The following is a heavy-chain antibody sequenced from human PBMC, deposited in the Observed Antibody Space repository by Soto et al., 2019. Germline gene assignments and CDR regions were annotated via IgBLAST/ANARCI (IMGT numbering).Heavy chain of an antibody. V-gene: IGHV5-51*01. CDR3: ARLQSSSGYIDY. CDR2: IYSGDSDT. J-gene: IGHJ4*02. CDR1: GYSFTSYW. Sequence: PGESLKISCKASGYSFTSYWISWVRQMPGKGLEWMGMIYSGDSDTRYNPSFQGQVTFSADKSISTAYLQWSSLKASDTAMFYCARLQSSSGYIDYWGQGTLVTVSS. D-gene: IGHD6-6*01.